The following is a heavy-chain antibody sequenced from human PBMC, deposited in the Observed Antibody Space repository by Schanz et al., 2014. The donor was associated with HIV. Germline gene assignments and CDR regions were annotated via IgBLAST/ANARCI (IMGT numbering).Heavy chain of an antibody. J-gene: IGHJ4*02. CDR2: IWYDGSIK. D-gene: IGHD4-4*01. CDR1: GFIFSSYG. Sequence: QVQLVESGGGVVQPGRSLRLSCAASGFIFSSYGIHWVRQAPGKGLEWVAVIWYDGSIKYYTDSVKGRFTISRDNSKNTLYLQMNSLRAEDTAVYYCARGGLQWHPEWFDYWGQGTLVTVSS. CDR3: ARGGLQWHPEWFDY. V-gene: IGHV3-33*01.